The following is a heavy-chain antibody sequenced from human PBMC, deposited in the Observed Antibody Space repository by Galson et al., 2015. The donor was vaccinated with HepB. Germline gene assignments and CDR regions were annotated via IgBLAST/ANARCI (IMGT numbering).Heavy chain of an antibody. CDR3: AKGYCSSTSCYTGAFDI. J-gene: IGHJ3*02. V-gene: IGHV3-23*01. D-gene: IGHD2-2*02. CDR2: ISGSGGST. CDR1: GFTFSSYA. Sequence: SLRLSCAASGFTFSSYAMSWVRQAPGKGLEWVSAISGSGGSTYYADSVKGRFTISRDNSKNTLYLQMNSLRAEDTAVYYCAKGYCSSTSCYTGAFDIWGQGTMVTVSS.